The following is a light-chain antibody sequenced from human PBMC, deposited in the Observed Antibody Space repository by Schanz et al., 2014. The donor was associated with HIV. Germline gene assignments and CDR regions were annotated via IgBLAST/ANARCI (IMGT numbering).Light chain of an antibody. CDR2: DNN. CDR3: QSYDNRLSVVV. J-gene: IGLJ2*01. CDR1: SSNIGAGYD. V-gene: IGLV1-40*01. Sequence: QSVLTQPPSVSGAPGQRVTMSCTGSSSNIGAGYDVHWYQQVPGTAPTFLIYDNNHRPSGVPDRFSGSKSGTSASLAITGLQAEDEADYYCQSYDNRLSVVVFGGGTKLTVL.